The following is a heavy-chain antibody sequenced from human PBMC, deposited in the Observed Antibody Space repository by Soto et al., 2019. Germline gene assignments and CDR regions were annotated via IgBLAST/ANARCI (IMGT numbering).Heavy chain of an antibody. D-gene: IGHD2-8*01. CDR1: WDSVSTNSAT. Sequence: SQTLSLTCAISWDSVSTNSATWDWIRQSPSRGLEWLGRTYYRSKWDYDYAASVKGRININPDTSNNQVSLHLDSVTPDDTAVYYCARLIGNSWLDSWGQGTLVTVSS. V-gene: IGHV6-1*01. CDR3: ARLIGNSWLDS. J-gene: IGHJ5*01. CDR2: TYYRSKWDY.